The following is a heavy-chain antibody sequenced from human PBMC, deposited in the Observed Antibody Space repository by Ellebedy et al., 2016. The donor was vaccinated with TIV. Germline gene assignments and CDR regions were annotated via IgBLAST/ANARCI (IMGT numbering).Heavy chain of an antibody. J-gene: IGHJ4*02. Sequence: PGGSLRLSCAASGFTFSSSAMSWVRQAPGKGLEWVSSIRSGGDTSYAGSVKGRFSISRDNSESTLYLQMNNLRVEDTAVYYCATTSGYGTGWFGRNDHWGQGTLVTVSS. CDR3: ATTSGYGTGWFGRNDH. D-gene: IGHD6-19*01. CDR1: GFTFSSSA. V-gene: IGHV3-23*01. CDR2: IRSGGDT.